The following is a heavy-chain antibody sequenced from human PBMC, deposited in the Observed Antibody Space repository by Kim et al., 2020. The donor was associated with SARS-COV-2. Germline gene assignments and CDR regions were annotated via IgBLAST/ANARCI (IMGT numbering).Heavy chain of an antibody. CDR1: GYTFTSYG. D-gene: IGHD2-8*01. J-gene: IGHJ6*02. V-gene: IGHV1-18*01. CDR3: ASNEPEGSYYYYYGMDV. CDR2: ISAYNGNT. Sequence: ASVKVSCKASGYTFTSYGISWVRQAPGQGLERMGWISAYNGNTNYAQKLQGRVTMTTDTSTSTAYMELRSLRSDDTAVYYCASNEPEGSYYYYYGMDVWGQGTTVTVSS.